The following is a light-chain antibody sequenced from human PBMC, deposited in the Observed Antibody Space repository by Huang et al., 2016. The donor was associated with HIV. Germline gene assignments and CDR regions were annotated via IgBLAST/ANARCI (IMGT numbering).Light chain of an antibody. CDR2: DAS. V-gene: IGKV1-33*01. CDR1: QAITNY. J-gene: IGKJ4*01. CDR3: QQYNNLPLT. Sequence: DIQMTQSPSSLSASVGDRVTITCQASQAITNYLNWYQQKPGKAPKLLIYDASNLETGGPSRFSGSGSGTDFTVTISSLQPEDFATYFCQQYNNLPLTFGGGTKVEMK.